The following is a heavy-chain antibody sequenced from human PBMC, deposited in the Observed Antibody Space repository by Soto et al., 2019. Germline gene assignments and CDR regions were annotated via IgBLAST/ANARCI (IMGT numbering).Heavy chain of an antibody. CDR2: IYYSGST. CDR3: ARDRRRTRVTTLPYGMDF. Sequence: SETLSLTCTVSGGSISSGGYYWSWIRQHPGKGLEWIGYIYYSGSTYYNPSLKSRVTISVDTSKNQFSLKLSSVTAADTAVYYCARDRRRTRVTTLPYGMDFSGQGSTDTGS. J-gene: IGHJ6*02. CDR1: GGSISSGGYY. V-gene: IGHV4-31*03. D-gene: IGHD4-17*01.